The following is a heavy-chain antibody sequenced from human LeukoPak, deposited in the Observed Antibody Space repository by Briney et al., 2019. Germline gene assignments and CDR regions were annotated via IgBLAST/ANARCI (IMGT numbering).Heavy chain of an antibody. J-gene: IGHJ6*03. D-gene: IGHD6-19*01. CDR2: IYTSGST. V-gene: IGHV4-4*07. CDR1: GGSISRYY. CDR3: ARLAVAGAYYYYMDV. Sequence: SETLSLTCTVSGGSISRYYWSWIRQPAGKGLEWIGRIYTSGSTNYNPSLKSRVTISVDTSKNQFSLKLSSVTAADTAVYYCARLAVAGAYYYYMDVWGKGTTVTISS.